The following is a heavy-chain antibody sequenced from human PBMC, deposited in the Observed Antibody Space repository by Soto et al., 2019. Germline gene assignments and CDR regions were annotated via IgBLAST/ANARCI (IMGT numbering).Heavy chain of an antibody. Sequence: GESLKTSCKCFGSSFYSYWIGWVRQMPGKGLEWVGIVNPGDSHARYIPSFQGQVTISADKTITTAFLQWSSLKASDTAMYYCARRVGDYFDYWGQGTLVTVSS. CDR1: GSSFYSYW. CDR3: ARRVGDYFDY. CDR2: VNPGDSHA. J-gene: IGHJ4*02. V-gene: IGHV5-51*01.